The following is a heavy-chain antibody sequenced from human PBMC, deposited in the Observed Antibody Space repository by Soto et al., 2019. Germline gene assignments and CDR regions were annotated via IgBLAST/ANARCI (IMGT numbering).Heavy chain of an antibody. J-gene: IGHJ6*02. D-gene: IGHD3-3*01. Sequence: GGSLRLSCAAAGFTFSSYAMHWVRQAPGKGLEWVAVISYDGSNKYYADSVKGRLTISRDNSKNTLYLQMNSLRAEDKAVYYCARWVFGVGGNGMDVWGQGTTVTVS. CDR3: ARWVFGVGGNGMDV. CDR1: GFTFSSYA. CDR2: ISYDGSNK. V-gene: IGHV3-30-3*01.